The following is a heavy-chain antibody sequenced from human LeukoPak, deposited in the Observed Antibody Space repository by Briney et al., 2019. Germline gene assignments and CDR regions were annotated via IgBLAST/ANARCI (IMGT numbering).Heavy chain of an antibody. Sequence: PGGSLRLSCAASGFTFSGSAMHWVRQASGKGLEWVGRIRSKANSYATAYAASVKGRFTISRDDSKNTAYLQMNSLNTEDTAVYYCARVKNHRGIAVAGSDYWGQGTLVTVSS. J-gene: IGHJ4*02. CDR3: ARVKNHRGIAVAGSDY. CDR2: IRSKANSYAT. D-gene: IGHD6-13*01. V-gene: IGHV3-73*01. CDR1: GFTFSGSA.